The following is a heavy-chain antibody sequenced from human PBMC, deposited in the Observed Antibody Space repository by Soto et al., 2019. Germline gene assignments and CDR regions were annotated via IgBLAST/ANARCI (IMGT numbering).Heavy chain of an antibody. V-gene: IGHV1-8*01. CDR3: ARGGLRYFDWLQSPWYYCYGMDV. D-gene: IGHD3-9*01. Sequence: ASVKVSCKASGYTFTSYDINWVRQATGQGLEWMGWMNPNSGNTGYAQKFQGRVTMTRNTSISTAYMELSSLRSEDTAVYYCARGGLRYFDWLQSPWYYCYGMDVWGRGTTVTVA. CDR2: MNPNSGNT. CDR1: GYTFTSYD. J-gene: IGHJ6*01.